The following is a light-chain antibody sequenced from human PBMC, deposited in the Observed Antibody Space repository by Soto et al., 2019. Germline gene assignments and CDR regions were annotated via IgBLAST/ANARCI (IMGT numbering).Light chain of an antibody. CDR2: GAS. CDR1: QSVTIN. Sequence: EIVVTQSPATLSLSPGERATLSCRASQSVTINLAWYQQKPGQPPRRLIYGASTRSTGIPAKFSSSGFGTKFTLTISSLQFEEFAVYYCQQYNNWPLTFSGGTKKQIK. V-gene: IGKV3-15*01. J-gene: IGKJ4*01. CDR3: QQYNNWPLT.